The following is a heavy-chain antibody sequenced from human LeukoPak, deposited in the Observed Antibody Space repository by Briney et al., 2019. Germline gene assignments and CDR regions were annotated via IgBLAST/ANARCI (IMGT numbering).Heavy chain of an antibody. D-gene: IGHD4-23*01. J-gene: IGHJ4*02. CDR3: AKGTTVVTPYFDY. Sequence: GGSLRLSCAASGFTLSTYTVHWVRQAPGKGLEWVAFISYEGNNKNYADSVKGRFTISSDNSKNTLYLQMNSLRAEDTAVYYCAKGTTVVTPYFDYWGQGTLVTVSS. CDR2: ISYEGNNK. V-gene: IGHV3-30-3*02. CDR1: GFTLSTYT.